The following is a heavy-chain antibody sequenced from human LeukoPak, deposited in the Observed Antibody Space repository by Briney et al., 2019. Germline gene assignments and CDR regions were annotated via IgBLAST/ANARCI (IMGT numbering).Heavy chain of an antibody. Sequence: SETLSLTCTVSGGSISSYYWSWIRQPPGKGLEWIGYIYYSGSTNYNPSLKSRVTISVDTSKNQFSLKLSSVTAADTAVHYCARLVRYDFWSGYSLANYGMDVWGQGTTVTVSS. V-gene: IGHV4-59*08. CDR2: IYYSGST. CDR1: GGSISSYY. CDR3: ARLVRYDFWSGYSLANYGMDV. D-gene: IGHD3-3*01. J-gene: IGHJ6*02.